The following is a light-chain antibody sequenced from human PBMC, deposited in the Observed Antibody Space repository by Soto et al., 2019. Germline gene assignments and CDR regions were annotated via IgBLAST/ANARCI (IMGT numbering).Light chain of an antibody. CDR3: QQRASWPPFT. V-gene: IGKV3-11*01. J-gene: IGKJ4*01. CDR1: QSIGTS. CDR2: DAF. Sequence: ETVLTKSPATLSKSPGESATLSCRASQSIGTSLAWYQHRPGQPPRLLIYDAFNRATDIPARFSGDGSGTDFTLTISSLEPEDFAVYYCQQRASWPPFTFGGGTKVEIK.